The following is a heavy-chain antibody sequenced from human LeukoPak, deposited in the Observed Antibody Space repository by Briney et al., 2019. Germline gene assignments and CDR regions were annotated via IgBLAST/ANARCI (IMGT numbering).Heavy chain of an antibody. V-gene: IGHV3-48*01. CDR3: AREGYSSGWYKGNDY. CDR2: ISSSSSTI. CDR1: GFTFSSYA. Sequence: GGSLRLSCAASGFTFSSYAMSWVRQAPGKGLEWVSYISSSSSTIYYADSVKGRFTISRDNAKNSLYLQMNSLRAEDTAVYYCAREGYSSGWYKGNDYWGQGTLVTVSS. J-gene: IGHJ4*02. D-gene: IGHD6-19*01.